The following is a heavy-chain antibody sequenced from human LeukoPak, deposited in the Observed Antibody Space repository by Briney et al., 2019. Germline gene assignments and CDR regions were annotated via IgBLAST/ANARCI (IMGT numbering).Heavy chain of an antibody. CDR3: ARDWGAYYHFFDY. Sequence: GGSLRLSCEASGFSMSVYWMSWVRQAPGKGLEWVGNIKQDGSERNYVDSVKGRFTISRDNAKKSLYLQMNSLRAEDTAVYYCARDWGAYYHFFDYWGQGTLVAVSS. CDR2: IKQDGSER. D-gene: IGHD3-22*01. CDR1: GFSMSVYW. J-gene: IGHJ4*02. V-gene: IGHV3-7*01.